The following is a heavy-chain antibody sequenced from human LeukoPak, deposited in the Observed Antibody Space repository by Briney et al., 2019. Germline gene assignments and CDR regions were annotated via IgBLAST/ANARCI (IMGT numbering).Heavy chain of an antibody. J-gene: IGHJ4*02. CDR3: ARRGGSGRAFDY. V-gene: IGHV4-39*01. CDR1: GASISGGTYY. CDR2: IYYTGST. Sequence: SETLTLTCSVSGASISGGTYYWGWIRQPPGKGLEWIGSIYYTGSTYDNPSLKSRVTISVDTSKNQFSLKLSSVTAADTAVYYCARRGGSGRAFDYWGQGTLVTVSS. D-gene: IGHD1-26*01.